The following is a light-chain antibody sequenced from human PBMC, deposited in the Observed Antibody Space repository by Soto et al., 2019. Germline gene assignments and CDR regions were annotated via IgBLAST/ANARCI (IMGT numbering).Light chain of an antibody. V-gene: IGKV3-20*01. CDR3: QQYGTSPWT. CDR1: QSVSSY. Sequence: IVLTQSPATLSLSPVEIATLSFRASQSVSSYLAWYQQKPGQAPRLLIYDASNRATGIPARFSGSGSGTDFTLTISRLEPEDFAVYYCQQYGTSPWTFGQGTKVDIK. CDR2: DAS. J-gene: IGKJ1*01.